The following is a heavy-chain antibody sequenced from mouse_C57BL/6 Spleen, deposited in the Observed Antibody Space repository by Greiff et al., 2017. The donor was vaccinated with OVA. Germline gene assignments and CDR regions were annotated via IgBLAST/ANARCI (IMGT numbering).Heavy chain of an antibody. CDR1: GYSFTSYY. CDR3: ARRGGNWDEGCFDV. D-gene: IGHD4-1*01. Sequence: QVQLQQSGPELVKPGASVKISCKASGYSFTSYYIHWVKQRPGQGLEWIGWIYPGSGNTKYNEKFKGKATLTADTSSSTAYMQLSSLTSEDSAVYYCARRGGNWDEGCFDVWGTGTTVTVSS. J-gene: IGHJ1*03. V-gene: IGHV1-66*01. CDR2: IYPGSGNT.